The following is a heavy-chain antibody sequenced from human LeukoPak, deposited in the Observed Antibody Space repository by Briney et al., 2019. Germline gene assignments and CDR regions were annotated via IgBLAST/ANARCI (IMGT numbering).Heavy chain of an antibody. CDR2: INSDGSST. V-gene: IGHV3-74*01. Sequence: GRSLRLSCAASGFTFSSYWMRWVRQAPGKGLVWVSRINSDGSSTSYADSVKGRFTISRDNAKNTLYPQMNSLRAEDTAVYYCARDEEQQLLDYWGQGTLVTVSS. CDR3: ARDEEQQLLDY. J-gene: IGHJ4*02. CDR1: GFTFSSYW. D-gene: IGHD6-13*01.